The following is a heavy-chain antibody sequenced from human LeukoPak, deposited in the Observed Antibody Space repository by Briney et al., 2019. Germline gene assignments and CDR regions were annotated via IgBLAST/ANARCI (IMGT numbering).Heavy chain of an antibody. CDR2: INSSGSST. CDR1: GYTFTRFY. Sequence: ASVKVSCKASGYTFTRFYIHWVRQAPGQGLEWMGIINSSGSSTNYAQRFQGRVTMTRDTSTSTVNMELSSLRSEDTAVYYCARDPYDASGDYVERYGMDVWGQGTTVTVSS. V-gene: IGHV1-46*01. J-gene: IGHJ6*02. CDR3: ARDPYDASGDYVERYGMDV. D-gene: IGHD3-22*01.